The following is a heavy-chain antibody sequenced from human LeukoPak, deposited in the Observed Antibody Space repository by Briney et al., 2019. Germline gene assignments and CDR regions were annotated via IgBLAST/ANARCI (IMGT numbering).Heavy chain of an antibody. CDR3: TSKSGAFSPFGF. D-gene: IGHD1-26*01. V-gene: IGHV4-4*02. CDR1: VGSILTTNW. Sequence: SETLSLTCAVSVGSILTTNWWSGVRQPPGKGLEWIGEVHLSGASNYNPSLKSRVNMSIDKSKNQLSLELTSVTAADTAIYYCTSKSGAFSPFGFWGQGTLATVSS. CDR2: VHLSGAS. J-gene: IGHJ4*02.